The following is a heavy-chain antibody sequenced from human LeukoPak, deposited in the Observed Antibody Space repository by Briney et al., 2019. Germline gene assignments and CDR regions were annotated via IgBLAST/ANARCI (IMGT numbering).Heavy chain of an antibody. CDR3: ARGGLTTNAFDI. Sequence: SVNVSSNASAYPFTIFAITCDRLAAGQGLEWKGWSNTYNDNTNYAQKLQGRVTMTTDTSTSTAYMELRSLRSDDTAFYYCARGGLTTNAFDIWGQGTMVTVSS. CDR2: SNTYNDNT. CDR1: AYPFTIFA. D-gene: IGHD4-17*01. J-gene: IGHJ3*02. V-gene: IGHV1-18*01.